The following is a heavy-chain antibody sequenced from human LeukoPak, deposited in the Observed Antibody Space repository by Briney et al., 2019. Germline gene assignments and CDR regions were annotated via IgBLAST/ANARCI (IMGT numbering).Heavy chain of an antibody. V-gene: IGHV1-69*01. CDR2: IIPIFGTA. CDR1: GGTFSSYA. Sequence: SVKVSCKASGGTFSSYAISWVRQAPGQGLEWMGGIIPIFGTANYAQKFQGRVTITADESTSTAYMELSSLRSEDTAVYYCARVRTLNRYYYYYMDVWGKGTTVTISS. D-gene: IGHD1-14*01. J-gene: IGHJ6*03. CDR3: ARVRTLNRYYYYYMDV.